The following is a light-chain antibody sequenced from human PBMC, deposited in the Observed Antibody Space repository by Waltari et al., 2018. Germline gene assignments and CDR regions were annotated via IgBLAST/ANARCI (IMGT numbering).Light chain of an antibody. Sequence: DIVMTQYPLSLSVTPGEPASISCRSSQSLLHSSGNTFLDWYLQKPGQSPQLLIYLVSNRASGFPDRFSGSGSGTDFTLKISRVEAEDVGVYFCMQARQTPWTFGQGTKVEIK. V-gene: IGKV2-28*01. CDR3: MQARQTPWT. CDR2: LVS. CDR1: QSLLHSSGNTF. J-gene: IGKJ1*01.